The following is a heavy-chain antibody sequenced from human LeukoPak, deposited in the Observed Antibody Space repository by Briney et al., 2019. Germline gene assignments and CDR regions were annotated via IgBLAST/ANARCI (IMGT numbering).Heavy chain of an antibody. V-gene: IGHV7-4-1*02. Sequence: ALVKVSCKASGYTFTSYAMNWVRQAPGQGLEWMGWINTNTGNPTYAQGFTGRFVFSLDTSVSTAYLQISSLKAEDTAVYYCARGPAGPYYYYGMDVWGQGTTVTVSS. CDR2: INTNTGNP. CDR3: ARGPAGPYYYYGMDV. CDR1: GYTFTSYA. D-gene: IGHD2-2*01. J-gene: IGHJ6*02.